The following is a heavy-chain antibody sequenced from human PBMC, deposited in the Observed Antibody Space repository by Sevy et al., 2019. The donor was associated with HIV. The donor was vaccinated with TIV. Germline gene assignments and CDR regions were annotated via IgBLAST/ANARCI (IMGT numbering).Heavy chain of an antibody. CDR2: IYGGGST. J-gene: IGHJ4*02. D-gene: IGHD6-13*01. CDR1: GFTVSSNS. CDR3: ARVGVRDSSSWTFDY. Sequence: GGSLRLSCAASGFTVSSNSMSWVRQAPGKGLEWVSVIYGGGSTYYADSVKGRFTISRDNSKNTLYLQMNSLRAEDTAVYYCARVGVRDSSSWTFDYWGQGTLVTVSS. V-gene: IGHV3-66*02.